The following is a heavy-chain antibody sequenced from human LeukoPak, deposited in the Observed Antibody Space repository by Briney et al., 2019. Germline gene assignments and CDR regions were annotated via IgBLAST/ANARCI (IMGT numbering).Heavy chain of an antibody. CDR1: GFTFSGSA. J-gene: IGHJ4*02. D-gene: IGHD3-10*01. CDR3: TRNIWFGAPFDY. CDR2: IRSKANSYAT. Sequence: PGGSLRLSCAASGFTFSGSAMHWVRQASGKGLEWVGRIRSKANSYATAYAASVKGWFTISRDDSKNTAYLQMNSLKTEDTAVYYCTRNIWFGAPFDYWGQGTLATVSS. V-gene: IGHV3-73*01.